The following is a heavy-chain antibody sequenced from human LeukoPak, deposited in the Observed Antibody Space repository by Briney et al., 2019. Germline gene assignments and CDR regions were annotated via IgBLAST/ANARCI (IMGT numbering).Heavy chain of an antibody. CDR3: ARAPYSGFDYFDY. D-gene: IGHD1-26*01. J-gene: IGHJ4*02. CDR1: GFTFSSYA. Sequence: QTGGSLRLSCAASGFTFSSYAMSWVRQAPGKGLEWVSAISGSGGSTYYADSVKGRFTISRDNSKNTLYLQMNSLRAEDTAVYYCARAPYSGFDYFDYWGQGTLVTVSS. CDR2: ISGSGGST. V-gene: IGHV3-23*01.